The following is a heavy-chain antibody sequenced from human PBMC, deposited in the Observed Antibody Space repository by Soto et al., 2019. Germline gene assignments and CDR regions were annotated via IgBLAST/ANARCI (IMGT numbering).Heavy chain of an antibody. D-gene: IGHD3-9*01. Sequence: GGSLRLSCEASGFPFDNYAMSWVRQAPGKGLEWVTTISGTASRTYYVDSVKGRFFISRDNSKNTVTLQMNNLTLDDTAVYYCATSFRYFDNWGQGTRVTVSS. CDR1: GFPFDNYA. V-gene: IGHV3-23*01. J-gene: IGHJ4*02. CDR3: ATSFRYFDN. CDR2: ISGTASRT.